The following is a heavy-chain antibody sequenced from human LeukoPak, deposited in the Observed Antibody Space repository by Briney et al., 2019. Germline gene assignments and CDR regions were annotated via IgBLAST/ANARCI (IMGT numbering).Heavy chain of an antibody. CDR2: FDTSGST. Sequence: SETLSLTCTVSGGSISTYYWSWIRQPAGKGLEWIGRFDTSGSTNYNPSLKSRVTISVDTPKNQFSLKLSSVTAADTAVYYCARVLVGGDAFDIWGQGTMVTVSS. CDR1: GGSISTYY. CDR3: ARVLVGGDAFDI. D-gene: IGHD1-26*01. J-gene: IGHJ3*02. V-gene: IGHV4-4*07.